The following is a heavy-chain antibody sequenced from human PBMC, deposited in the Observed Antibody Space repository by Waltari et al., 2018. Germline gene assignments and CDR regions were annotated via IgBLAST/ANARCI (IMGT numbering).Heavy chain of an antibody. CDR1: GFTFKNYW. V-gene: IGHV3-7*01. Sequence: EVHLVQSGGGLIQPGGSLRLSCGVSGFTFKNYWMNWVRQAPGKGLEWVANINQDGRDKNYVDSVEGRFTISRDNAQNSVYLQMNSLRAEDTAVYYCARDVPNGYFDYWGSGTLVTVSS. J-gene: IGHJ4*02. CDR3: ARDVPNGYFDY. CDR2: INQDGRDK. D-gene: IGHD1-1*01.